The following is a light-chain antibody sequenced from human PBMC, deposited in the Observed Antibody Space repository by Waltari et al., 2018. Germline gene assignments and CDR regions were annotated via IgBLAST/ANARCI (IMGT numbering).Light chain of an antibody. CDR2: KDS. J-gene: IGLJ3*02. CDR3: YSAADTNREVV. Sequence: SYELTQPSSVPVSPGQTATITCSGDVLSKKYARWLQQKQGQAPVLVIYKDSERPSGIPERFSGSTSGTTVILTITGAHAEDEADYYCYSAADTNREVVFGGGTKLNVL. CDR1: VLSKKY. V-gene: IGLV3-27*01.